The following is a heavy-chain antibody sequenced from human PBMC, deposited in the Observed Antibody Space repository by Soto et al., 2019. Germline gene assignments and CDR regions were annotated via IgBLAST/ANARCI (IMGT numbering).Heavy chain of an antibody. D-gene: IGHD5-18*01. CDR3: ARADTDFDD. CDR2: IYHSGST. J-gene: IGHJ4*02. CDR1: GGSISSGGYS. V-gene: IGHV4-30-2*01. Sequence: TLSLTCAVSGGSISSGGYSWSWIRQPPGKGLEWIGYIYHSGSTYYNPSLKSRVTISVDRSKNQFSLRLSSVTAADTAVYYCARADTDFDDWGQGTLVTVAS.